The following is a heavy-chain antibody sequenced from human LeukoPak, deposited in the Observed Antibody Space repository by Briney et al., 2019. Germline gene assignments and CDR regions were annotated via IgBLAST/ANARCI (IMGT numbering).Heavy chain of an antibody. CDR3: ARVGVYYYMDV. CDR1: GFTFSSYS. V-gene: IGHV3-21*01. Sequence: GGSLRFSCAASGFTFSSYSMNWVRQAPGKGLEWVSSISSSSSYIYYADSVKGRFTISRDNAKNSLYLQMNSLRAEDTAVYYCARVGVYYYMDVWGKGTTVTISS. J-gene: IGHJ6*03. D-gene: IGHD3-16*01. CDR2: ISSSSSYI.